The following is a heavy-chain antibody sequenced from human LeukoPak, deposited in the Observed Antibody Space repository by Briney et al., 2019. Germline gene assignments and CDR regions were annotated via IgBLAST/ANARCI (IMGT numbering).Heavy chain of an antibody. Sequence: GGSLRLSCAASGFTFSTYSMNWVRQAPGKGLEWVSSISSSSSYIYYADSVKGRFTISRDNAKNSLYLQMNSLRAEDTAVYYCARGDFDRLWPLDYYYGMDVWGQGTTVTVSS. J-gene: IGHJ6*02. V-gene: IGHV3-21*01. CDR2: ISSSSSYI. D-gene: IGHD3-9*01. CDR3: ARGDFDRLWPLDYYYGMDV. CDR1: GFTFSTYS.